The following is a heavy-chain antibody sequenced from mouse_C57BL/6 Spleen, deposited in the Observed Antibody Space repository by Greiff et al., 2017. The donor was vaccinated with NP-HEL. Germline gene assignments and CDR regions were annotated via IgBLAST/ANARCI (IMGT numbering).Heavy chain of an antibody. J-gene: IGHJ4*01. CDR3: ARSLDYDEETGYRYYYAMDY. CDR2: IYPGSGST. D-gene: IGHD2-4*01. Sequence: QVQLQQPGAELVKPGASVKMSCKASGYTFTSYWITWVKQRPGQGLEWIGDIYPGSGSTNYNEKFKSKATLTVDTSSSTAYMQLSSLTSEDSAVYYCARSLDYDEETGYRYYYAMDYWGQGTSVTVSS. CDR1: GYTFTSYW. V-gene: IGHV1-55*01.